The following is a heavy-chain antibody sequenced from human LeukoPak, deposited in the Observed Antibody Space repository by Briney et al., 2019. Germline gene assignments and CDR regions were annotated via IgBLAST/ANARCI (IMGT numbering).Heavy chain of an antibody. J-gene: IGHJ4*02. CDR2: ISCNGGST. CDR3: AKVSRSGSPRDY. V-gene: IGHV3-23*01. CDR1: GFTFSSYA. D-gene: IGHD3-10*01. Sequence: GGSLRLSCAASGFTFSSYAMSWVRQAPGQGLEWVSAISCNGGSTYYADSVKGRFTISRDNSKNALYLQMNSLRAEDTAVYYCAKVSRSGSPRDYWGQGTLVTVSS.